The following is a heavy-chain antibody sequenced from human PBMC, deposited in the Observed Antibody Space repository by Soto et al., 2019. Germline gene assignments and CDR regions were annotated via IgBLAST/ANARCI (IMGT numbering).Heavy chain of an antibody. CDR3: AKGTWIQLCLAV. CDR2: ISYDGSNK. J-gene: IGHJ6*02. V-gene: IGHV3-30*18. CDR1: GFTFSSYG. Sequence: PGGSLRLSCAASGFTFSSYGMHWVRQAPGKGLEWVAVISYDGSNKYYADSVKGRFTISRDNSKNTLYLQMNSLRAEDTAVYYCAKGTWIQLCLAVWGQGTTVTVSS. D-gene: IGHD5-18*01.